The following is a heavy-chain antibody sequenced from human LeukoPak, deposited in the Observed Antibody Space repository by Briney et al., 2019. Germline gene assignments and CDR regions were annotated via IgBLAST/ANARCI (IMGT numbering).Heavy chain of an antibody. CDR2: INHSGST. CDR1: GGSFSGSY. V-gene: IGHV4-34*01. CDR3: ARGPWSSCSSTSCYAFHY. J-gene: IGHJ4*02. Sequence: SATLSLTCAVYGGSFSGSYWSWIRQPPGKGLEWIGEINHSGSTNYNPSLKSRVTISVDTSKNQFSLKLSSVTAADTAVYYCARGPWSSCSSTSCYAFHYWGQGTLGTV. D-gene: IGHD2-2*01.